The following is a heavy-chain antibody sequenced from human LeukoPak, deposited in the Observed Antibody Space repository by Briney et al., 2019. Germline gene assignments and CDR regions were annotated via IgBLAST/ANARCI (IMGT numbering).Heavy chain of an antibody. D-gene: IGHD2-2*01. Sequence: GGSLRLSCAASGFTFSSYAMHWVRQAPGKGLEWVAVISYDGNYRYCADSVKGRCTISRDNSKNTLYLQMTSLGDEDTAMYYCARADCRSTDCYALDYWGQGTLVTVSS. CDR2: ISYDGNYR. V-gene: IGHV3-30-3*01. CDR1: GFTFSSYA. CDR3: ARADCRSTDCYALDY. J-gene: IGHJ4*02.